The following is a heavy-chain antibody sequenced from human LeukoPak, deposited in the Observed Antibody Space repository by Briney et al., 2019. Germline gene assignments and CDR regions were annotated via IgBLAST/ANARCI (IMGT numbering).Heavy chain of an antibody. D-gene: IGHD2-2*02. CDR1: GGSISSYY. CDR3: ARERFEVPAAIFYNWFDP. Sequence: SETLSLTCTVSGGSISSYYWSWIRQLAGKGLEWIGRIYTSGSTNYNPSLKSRVTMSVDTSKNQFSLKLSSVTAADTAVYYCARERFEVPAAIFYNWFDPWGQGTLVTVSS. V-gene: IGHV4-4*07. J-gene: IGHJ5*02. CDR2: IYTSGST.